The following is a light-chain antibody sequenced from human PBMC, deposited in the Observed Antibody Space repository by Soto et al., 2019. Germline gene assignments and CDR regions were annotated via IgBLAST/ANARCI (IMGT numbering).Light chain of an antibody. CDR3: QQYHNWPPQYT. CDR2: GAS. CDR1: QTVASN. Sequence: EIVMTQSPAALSVSPGDGATLSCRASQTVASNLAWYQQKPGQGPRLLIHGASTRAAGFPARFSGSGSGTDFTLTISRLQPEDFACYYCQQYHNWPPQYTFGQGTKLHIK. V-gene: IGKV3-15*01. J-gene: IGKJ2*01.